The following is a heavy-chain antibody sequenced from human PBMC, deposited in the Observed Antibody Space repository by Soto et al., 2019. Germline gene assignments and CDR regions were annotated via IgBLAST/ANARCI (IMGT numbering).Heavy chain of an antibody. CDR3: ASFGLLNAFDI. CDR2: INHSGST. CDR1: GGSFSGYY. Sequence: QVQLQQWGAGLLTPSETLSLTCAVYGGSFSGYYWSWIRQPPGTGLEWIGEINHSGSTNFNPSLKSRVTISVDTSKNQFSLKLSSVTAADTAVYYCASFGLLNAFDIWGQGTMVTVSS. D-gene: IGHD1-26*01. V-gene: IGHV4-34*01. J-gene: IGHJ3*02.